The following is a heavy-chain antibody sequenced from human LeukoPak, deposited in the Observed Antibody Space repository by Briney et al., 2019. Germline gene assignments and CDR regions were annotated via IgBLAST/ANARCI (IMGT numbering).Heavy chain of an antibody. J-gene: IGHJ4*02. V-gene: IGHV1-3*01. D-gene: IGHD5-12*01. CDR2: IHAGNGNT. CDR1: GYTFTDFT. CDR3: AIVRGWGPFDY. Sequence: ASVKVSCKASGYTFTDFTIHWVRQAPGQTLEWMGWIHAGNGNTKYSQNFQGRVTITRDTSAITATSAITAYMEMSSLRSEDTAVYYCAIVRGWGPFDYWGQGTLVTVSS.